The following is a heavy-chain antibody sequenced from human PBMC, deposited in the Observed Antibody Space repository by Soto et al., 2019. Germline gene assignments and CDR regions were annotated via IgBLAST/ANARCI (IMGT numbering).Heavy chain of an antibody. CDR2: INHSGST. V-gene: IGHV4-34*01. J-gene: IGHJ6*02. CDR1: GGSFSGYY. D-gene: IGHD3-10*01. CDR3: ASDYGSGSPYYGMDV. Sequence: SETLSLTCAVYGGSFSGYYWSWIRQPPGKGLEWIGEINHSGSTNYNPSLKSRVTISVDTSKNQFSLKLSSVTAADTAVYYCASDYGSGSPYYGMDVWGQGTTVTVSS.